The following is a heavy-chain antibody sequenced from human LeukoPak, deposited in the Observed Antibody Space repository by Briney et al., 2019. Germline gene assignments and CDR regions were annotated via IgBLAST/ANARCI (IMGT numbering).Heavy chain of an antibody. J-gene: IGHJ4*02. CDR1: GFTFSSYS. CDR2: ISSGSKYI. V-gene: IGHV3-21*01. D-gene: IGHD6-13*01. Sequence: PGGSLRLSCADSGFTFSSYSMNWVRQAPGKGLEWVSSISSGSKYIYNADSVKGRFTISRDNAKNSLYLQMNSLRAEDTAVYYCAASYSSSWTRFDYWGQGTLVTVSS. CDR3: AASYSSSWTRFDY.